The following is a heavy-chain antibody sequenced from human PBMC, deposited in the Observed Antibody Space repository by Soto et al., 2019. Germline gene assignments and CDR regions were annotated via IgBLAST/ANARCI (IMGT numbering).Heavy chain of an antibody. D-gene: IGHD3-22*01. CDR2: FYHIGST. Sequence: PSETLSLTCTVSGGSISGGYWSWVRQPPGKGLEWFGYFYHIGSTYYNPSLKSRVTISVDTSKNQFSLKLSSVTAADTAVYYCARVIHGSDSSGYYFFDYFDYWGQGTLVTVSS. CDR1: GGSISGGY. CDR3: ARVIHGSDSSGYYFFDYFDY. J-gene: IGHJ4*02. V-gene: IGHV4-59*06.